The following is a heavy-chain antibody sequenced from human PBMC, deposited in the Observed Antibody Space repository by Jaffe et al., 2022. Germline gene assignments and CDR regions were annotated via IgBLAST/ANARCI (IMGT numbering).Heavy chain of an antibody. CDR1: GYSISSGYY. CDR3: AITMVRGVIIPPDAFDI. J-gene: IGHJ3*02. CDR2: IYHSGST. D-gene: IGHD3-10*01. Sequence: QVQLQESGPGLVKPSETLSLTCAVSGYSISSGYYWGWIRQPPGKGLEWIGSIYHSGSTYYNPSLKSRVTISVDTSKNQFSLKLSSVTAADTAVYYCAITMVRGVIIPPDAFDIWGQGTMVTVSS. V-gene: IGHV4-38-2*01.